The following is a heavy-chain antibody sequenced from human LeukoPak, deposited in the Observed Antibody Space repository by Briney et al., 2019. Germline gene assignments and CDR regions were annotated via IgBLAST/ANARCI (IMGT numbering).Heavy chain of an antibody. V-gene: IGHV4-59*01. CDR1: GGSISSYY. J-gene: IGHJ3*02. D-gene: IGHD5-18*01. CDR2: IYDTGST. Sequence: SETLSLTCNVSGGSISSYYWSWIRQPPGKGLEWIGYIYDTGSTNYNPSLNSRVTISLDTSKNQFSLKLSFVTAADTAVYYCARVAAMAPRDVFDIWGQGTMVTVSS. CDR3: ARVAAMAPRDVFDI.